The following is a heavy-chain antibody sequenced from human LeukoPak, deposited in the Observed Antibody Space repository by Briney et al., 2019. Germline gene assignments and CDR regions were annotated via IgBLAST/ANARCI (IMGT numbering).Heavy chain of an antibody. Sequence: SETLSLTCTVSADSISRSYWSWIRQPPGKGLEWIGYIYYSGSTNYNPSLKSRVTISVDTSKNQFSLKLSSVTAADTAVYYCARGGSSSSLLDYWGQGTLVTVSS. V-gene: IGHV4-59*01. CDR3: ARGGSSSSLLDY. CDR2: IYYSGST. J-gene: IGHJ4*02. D-gene: IGHD6-6*01. CDR1: ADSISRSY.